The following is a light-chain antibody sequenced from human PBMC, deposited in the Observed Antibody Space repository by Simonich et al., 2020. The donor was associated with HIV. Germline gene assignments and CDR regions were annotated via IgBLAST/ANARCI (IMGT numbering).Light chain of an antibody. CDR1: QSVLYNSNNKNN. CDR2: WAA. V-gene: IGKV4-1*01. CDR3: QQYYSTPTWT. J-gene: IGKJ1*01. Sequence: DIVMTQSPDSLAVSLGERATINCKSSQSVLYNSNNKNNIAWYQQKPGQPPKLLIYWAATRESGVPDRFSGSGSGTDFTLTISSLQAEDVAVYYCQQYYSTPTWTFGQGTKVEIK.